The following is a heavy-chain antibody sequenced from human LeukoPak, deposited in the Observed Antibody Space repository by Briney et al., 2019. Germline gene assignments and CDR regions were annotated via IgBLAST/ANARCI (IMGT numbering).Heavy chain of an antibody. CDR2: IYYSGST. Sequence: PSETLSLTCTVSGGSVSSGSYYWSWSRQPPGKGLEWLGHIYYSGSTNYNPSLKSRVTISVDTSKNQFSLKLSSVTPADTAIYYCARWLQLDDAFDIWGQGTMVIVSS. CDR1: GGSVSSGSYY. J-gene: IGHJ3*02. D-gene: IGHD5-24*01. V-gene: IGHV4-61*01. CDR3: ARWLQLDDAFDI.